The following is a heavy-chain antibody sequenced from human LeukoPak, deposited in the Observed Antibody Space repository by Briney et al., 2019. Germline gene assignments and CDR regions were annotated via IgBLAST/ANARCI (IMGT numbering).Heavy chain of an antibody. Sequence: PSETLSLTCTVSSGSIRSYYWSWIRQPPGKGVEWIGYIYYSGSTNYNPSLKSRVTISVDTSKNQFSLKLSSVTAADTAVYYCARALYSSGHLDYWGQGTLVTVSS. CDR1: SGSIRSYY. CDR2: IYYSGST. D-gene: IGHD6-19*01. V-gene: IGHV4-59*01. J-gene: IGHJ4*02. CDR3: ARALYSSGHLDY.